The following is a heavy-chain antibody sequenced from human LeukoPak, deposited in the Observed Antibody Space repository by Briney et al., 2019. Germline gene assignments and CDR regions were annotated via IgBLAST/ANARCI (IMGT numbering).Heavy chain of an antibody. CDR1: GYTFTSYD. J-gene: IGHJ4*02. CDR3: ARDHHGDRIYNPSDY. CDR2: MNPNSGNT. Sequence: ASVKVSCKASGYTFTSYDINWVRQATGQGLEWMGWMNPNSGNTGYAQKFQGRATMTRNTSISTAYMELSSLRAEDTAVYFCARDHHGDRIYNPSDYWGQGTLVAVSS. D-gene: IGHD1-14*01. V-gene: IGHV1-8*01.